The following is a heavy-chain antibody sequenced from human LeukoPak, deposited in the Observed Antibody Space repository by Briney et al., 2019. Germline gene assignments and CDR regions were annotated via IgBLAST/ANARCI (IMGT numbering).Heavy chain of an antibody. D-gene: IGHD1-26*01. Sequence: PSETLSLTCTVSGGSINSDNYYWAWIRQPPGKGLEWIGRIYHRGSTYYNPSPKSRVTISIDTSRNQFSLTLNAVTAADTAVYHCASYSGIYSAFEIWSQGTLVTVSS. J-gene: IGHJ3*02. CDR3: ASYSGIYSAFEI. V-gene: IGHV4-39*07. CDR2: IYHRGST. CDR1: GGSINSDNYY.